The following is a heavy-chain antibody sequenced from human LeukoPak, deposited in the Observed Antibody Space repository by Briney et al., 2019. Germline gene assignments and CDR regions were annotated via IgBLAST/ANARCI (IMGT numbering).Heavy chain of an antibody. CDR3: ARHLRPLKGILSGGYYMDV. CDR1: GGSISSGGYY. CDR2: IYHSGST. V-gene: IGHV4-30-2*01. Sequence: SETLSLTCTVSGGSISSGGYYWSWIRQPPGKGLEWIGYIYHSGSTYYNPSLKSRVTISVDRSKNQFSLKLSSVTAADTAVYYCARHLRPLKGILSGGYYMDVWGKGTTVTVSS. J-gene: IGHJ6*03. D-gene: IGHD1-14*01.